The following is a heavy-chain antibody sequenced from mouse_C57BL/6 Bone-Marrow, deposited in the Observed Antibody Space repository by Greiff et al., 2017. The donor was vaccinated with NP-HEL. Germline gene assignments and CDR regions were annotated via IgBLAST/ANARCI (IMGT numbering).Heavy chain of an antibody. D-gene: IGHD1-1*01. J-gene: IGHJ2*01. CDR2: INPSNGGT. Sequence: QVQLQQPGTELVKPGASVKLSCKASGYTFTSYWMHWVKQRPGQGLEWIGNINPSNGGTNYNEKFKSKATLTVDKSSSTAYMELRSLTSEDTAVYYCVITTVVARYFDYWGQGTTLTVSS. CDR1: GYTFTSYW. CDR3: VITTVVARYFDY. V-gene: IGHV1-53*01.